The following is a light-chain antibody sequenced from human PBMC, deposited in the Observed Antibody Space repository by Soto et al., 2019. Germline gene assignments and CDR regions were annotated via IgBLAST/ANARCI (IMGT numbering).Light chain of an antibody. Sequence: DIQMTQSPSTLSASVGDRVTITCRASQSLTGWLAWYQQRPGQAPKLLIYDAYNLENGVPLRFSGSGSGTEFTPTRTGLQADDFATSYCQQYKGFHRTFGQGTKVE. CDR1: QSLTGW. J-gene: IGKJ1*01. CDR2: DAY. CDR3: QQYKGFHRT. V-gene: IGKV1-5*01.